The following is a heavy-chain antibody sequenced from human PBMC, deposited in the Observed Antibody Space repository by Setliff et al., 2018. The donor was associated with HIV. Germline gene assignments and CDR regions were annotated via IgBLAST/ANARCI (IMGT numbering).Heavy chain of an antibody. V-gene: IGHV3-7*01. J-gene: IGHJ4*02. CDR1: GFTVDTGA. Sequence: PGGSLRLSCAASGFTVDTGAMNWVRQAPGKGLEWVAKIKQDGSEEYYVDSVKGRFTISRDNAKNSVYLQMNSLRVEDTAMYYCTKDHLSGWASDCWGQGTLVTVSS. CDR2: IKQDGSEE. CDR3: TKDHLSGWASDC. D-gene: IGHD6-19*01.